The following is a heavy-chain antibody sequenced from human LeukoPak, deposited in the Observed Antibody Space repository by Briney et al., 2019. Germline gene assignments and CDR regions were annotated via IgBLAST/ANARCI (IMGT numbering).Heavy chain of an antibody. CDR3: ARGGHMGYGMDV. CDR2: IYHSGST. CDR1: GGSISSGGYS. D-gene: IGHD2-21*01. J-gene: IGHJ6*02. V-gene: IGHV4-30-2*01. Sequence: SQTLSLTCAVSGGSISSGGYSWSWIRQPPGKGLEWIGYIYHSGSTYYNPSLKSRVTISVDGSKNQFSLKLSSVTAADTAVYYCARGGHMGYGMDVWGQGTTVTVSS.